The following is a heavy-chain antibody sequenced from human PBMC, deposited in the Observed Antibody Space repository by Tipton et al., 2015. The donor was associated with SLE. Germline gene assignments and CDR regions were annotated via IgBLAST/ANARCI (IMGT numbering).Heavy chain of an antibody. V-gene: IGHV4-30-4*01. CDR3: ARDLTYYDSSGQDY. CDR2: IYYSGNT. Sequence: TLSLTCTVSGGSISSGDYYWSWIRQPPGKGLEWIGYIYYSGNTNYNPSLKSRVTISVDTSNNQFSLKLSSVTAADTAVYYCARDLTYYDSSGQDYCGQLTLFTVS. J-gene: IGHJ4*02. D-gene: IGHD3-22*01. CDR1: GGSISSGDYY.